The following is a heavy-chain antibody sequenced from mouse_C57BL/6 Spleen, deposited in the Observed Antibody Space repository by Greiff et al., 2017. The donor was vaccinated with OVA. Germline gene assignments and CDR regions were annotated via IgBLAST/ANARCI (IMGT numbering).Heavy chain of an antibody. Sequence: VQLQQPGAELVRPGSSVKLSCKASGYTFTSYWMHWVKQRPIQGLEWIGNIDPSDSEPHYNQKFKDKATLTVAKSSSTAYRQLSSLTAEDSAVYYGARRGSGAMDYGGQGTSVTVSS. V-gene: IGHV1-52*01. CDR3: ARRGSGAMDY. CDR1: GYTFTSYW. D-gene: IGHD3-1*01. J-gene: IGHJ4*01. CDR2: IDPSDSEP.